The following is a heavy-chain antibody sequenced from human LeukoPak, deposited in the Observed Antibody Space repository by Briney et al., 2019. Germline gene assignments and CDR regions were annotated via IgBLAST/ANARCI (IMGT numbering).Heavy chain of an antibody. V-gene: IGHV3-23*01. CDR3: ARDRRATPMYFFDF. CDR2: IRHSGVDS. D-gene: IGHD2-15*01. Sequence: GGSLRLPCAASRFSFSDYTMSWVRQLPGKGLEWVSGIRHSGVDSSYADSVKGRFTISRDNSKNMLYLQMNSLRDDDTGVYYCARDRRATPMYFFDFWGQGTPVTVSS. CDR1: RFSFSDYT. J-gene: IGHJ4*02.